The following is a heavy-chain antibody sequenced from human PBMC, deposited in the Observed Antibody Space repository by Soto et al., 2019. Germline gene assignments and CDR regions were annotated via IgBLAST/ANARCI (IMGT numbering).Heavy chain of an antibody. CDR2: IYYSGST. CDR1: GGSISSYY. D-gene: IGHD6-6*01. Sequence: SETLSLTCTVSGGSISSYYWSWIRQPPGKGLEWIGYIYYSGSTNYNPSLKSRVTISVDTSKNQFSLKLSSVTAADTAVYYCARAASSSSLYYYGMDVWGQGTTVTVSS. CDR3: ARAASSSSLYYYGMDV. J-gene: IGHJ6*02. V-gene: IGHV4-59*01.